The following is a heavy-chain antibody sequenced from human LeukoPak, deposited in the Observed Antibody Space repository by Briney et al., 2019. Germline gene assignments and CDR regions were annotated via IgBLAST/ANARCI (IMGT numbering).Heavy chain of an antibody. J-gene: IGHJ4*02. CDR3: ARDRPSDY. V-gene: IGHV4-34*01. CDR1: GGSFSGYY. Sequence: PSETLSLTCAVYGGSFSGYYWSWIRQPPGKGLEWIGEINHSGSTNYNPSLKSRVTISVDTSKNQFSLKLSSVTAADTAVYYCARDRPSDYWGQGTLVTVSS. CDR2: INHSGST.